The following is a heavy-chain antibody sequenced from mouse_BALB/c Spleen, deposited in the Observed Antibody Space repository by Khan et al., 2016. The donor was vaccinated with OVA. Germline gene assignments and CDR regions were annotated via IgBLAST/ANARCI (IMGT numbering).Heavy chain of an antibody. J-gene: IGHJ2*01. D-gene: IGHD2-3*01. CDR1: GYTFTDYA. CDR3: ARPAYDGYYDY. Sequence: QVQLQQSGPELVRPEVSVKISCKGSGYTFTDYAMYWVKQSHAKSLEWIGLISTYSGNTNYNQKFKGKATMTVDKSSTTAYMELARLTSEDSAIYYCARPAYDGYYDYWGQGTTLTVSS. CDR2: ISTYSGNT. V-gene: IGHV1S137*01.